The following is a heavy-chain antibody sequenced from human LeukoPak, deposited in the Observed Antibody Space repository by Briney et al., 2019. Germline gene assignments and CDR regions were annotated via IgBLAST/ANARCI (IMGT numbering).Heavy chain of an antibody. CDR2: IYYSGST. V-gene: IGHV4-39*01. D-gene: IGHD6-19*01. J-gene: IGHJ4*02. CDR3: ARPRIAVAGTLDY. Sequence: SETLSLTCTVSGGSISSSSYYWGWIRQPPGKGLEWIGRIYYSGSTYYNPSLKSRVTISVDTSKNQFSLKLSSVTAADTAVYYCARPRIAVAGTLDYWGQGTLVTVSS. CDR1: GGSISSSSYY.